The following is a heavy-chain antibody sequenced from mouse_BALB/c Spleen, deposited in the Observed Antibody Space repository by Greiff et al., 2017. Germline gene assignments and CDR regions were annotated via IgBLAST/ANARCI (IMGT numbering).Heavy chain of an antibody. D-gene: IGHD1-2*01. CDR3: ARWGATARGYFDY. V-gene: IGHV1-54*01. J-gene: IGHJ2*01. Sequence: QVQLQQSGAELVRPGTSVKVSCKASGYAFTNYLIEWVKQRPGQGLEWIGVINPGSGGTNYNEKFKGKATLTADKSSSTAYMQLSSLTSDDSAVYFCARWGATARGYFDYWGQGTTLTVSS. CDR2: INPGSGGT. CDR1: GYAFTNYL.